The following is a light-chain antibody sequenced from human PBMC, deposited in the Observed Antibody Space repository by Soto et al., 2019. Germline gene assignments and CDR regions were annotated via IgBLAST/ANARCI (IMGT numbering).Light chain of an antibody. CDR1: QSVSSGY. J-gene: IGKJ1*01. V-gene: IGKV3-20*01. CDR3: QQYGSSPWT. CDR2: GAS. Sequence: EIVLTQSPGTLSLSPGERATLSCRASQSVSSGYLAWYQHMPGQAPRLLIYGASSRATGIPDRFSGSGSGTDFTLTISRLEPEDFAVYYCQQYGSSPWTFGQGTKVDIK.